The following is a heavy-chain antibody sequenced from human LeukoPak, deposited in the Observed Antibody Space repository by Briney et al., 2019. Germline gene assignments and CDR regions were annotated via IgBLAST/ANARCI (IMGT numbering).Heavy chain of an antibody. J-gene: IGHJ4*02. V-gene: IGHV3-23*01. CDR1: GFIFNNYG. CDR2: ISNDGGGT. CDR3: AKGSSGYFFDL. Sequence: GGSLSLSCAASGFIFNNYGLVWVHQAPGKGLEWVSAISNDGGGTTYADFVKGRFSVSRDNSKNTLFLQMNSLRAEDTALYYCAKGSSGYFFDLWGQGTLVTVSS. D-gene: IGHD3-22*01.